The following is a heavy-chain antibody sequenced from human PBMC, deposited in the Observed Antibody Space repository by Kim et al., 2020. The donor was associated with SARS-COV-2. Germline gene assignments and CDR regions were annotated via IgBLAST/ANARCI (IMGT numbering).Heavy chain of an antibody. Sequence: SETLSLTCTVSGGSISSGSYYWSWIRQPAGKGLEWIGRIYTSGSTNYNPSLKSRVTISVDTSKNQFSLKLSSVTAADTAVYYCARAVWCGGDCYPHLDYWGQGTLVTVSS. CDR2: IYTSGST. J-gene: IGHJ4*02. CDR1: GGSISSGSYY. V-gene: IGHV4-61*02. CDR3: ARAVWCGGDCYPHLDY. D-gene: IGHD2-21*02.